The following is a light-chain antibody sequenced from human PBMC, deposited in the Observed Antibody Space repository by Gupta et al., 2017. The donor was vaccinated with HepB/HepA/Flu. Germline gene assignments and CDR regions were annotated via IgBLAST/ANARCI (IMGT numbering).Light chain of an antibody. CDR2: AAS. V-gene: IGKV1-12*01. Sequence: DIQMTQSPSSVSASVGDRVTITCRASQGISSWLVWYQQKPGKAPKLLIYAASNLQSGVPSRFSGSGSGTDFTLTISSLQPEDFATYYCQPSNSVPLTFGGGTKVEIK. J-gene: IGKJ4*01. CDR1: QGISSW. CDR3: QPSNSVPLT.